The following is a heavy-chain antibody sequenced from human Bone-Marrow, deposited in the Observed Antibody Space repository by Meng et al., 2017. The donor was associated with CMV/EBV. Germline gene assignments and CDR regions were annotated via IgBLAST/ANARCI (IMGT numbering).Heavy chain of an antibody. V-gene: IGHV1-18*01. CDR3: AGTYCSSTSCYYQFDY. J-gene: IGHJ4*02. CDR1: GYTFTSYG. Sequence: ASVNVSCKPSGYTFTSYGISWVRQAPGQRLEWMGWVSAYNGNTNYAQKPQGRVTMTTDTTTRKAYMELRSLRSDATAVDYCAGTYCSSTSCYYQFDYWGQGTLVTVSS. D-gene: IGHD2-2*01. CDR2: VSAYNGNT.